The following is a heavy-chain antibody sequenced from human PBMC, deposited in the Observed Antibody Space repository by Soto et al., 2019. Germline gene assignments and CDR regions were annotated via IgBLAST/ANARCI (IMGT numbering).Heavy chain of an antibody. CDR3: ARVLGYYGSGTLDY. J-gene: IGHJ4*02. CDR1: GYTFTSYD. CDR2: MNPNSGNT. V-gene: IGHV1-8*01. D-gene: IGHD3-10*01. Sequence: ASVKVSCTASGYTFTSYDINWVRQATGQGLEWMGWMNPNSGNTGYAQKFQGRVTMTRNTSISTAYMELSSLRSEDTAVYYCARVLGYYGSGTLDYWGQGTLVTVSS.